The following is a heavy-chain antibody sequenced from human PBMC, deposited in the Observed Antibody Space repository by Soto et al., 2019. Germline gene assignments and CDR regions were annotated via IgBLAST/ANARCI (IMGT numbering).Heavy chain of an antibody. V-gene: IGHV1-8*01. CDR2: MNPNSGNT. CDR3: ARGDSGYDGMAFDI. D-gene: IGHD5-12*01. J-gene: IGHJ3*02. CDR1: GYTFTSYD. Sequence: QVPLVQSGAEVKKPGASVKVSCKASGYTFTSYDINWVRQATGQGLEWMGWMNPNSGNTGYAQKFQGRVTMTRNTSLSTAYMELSSLRSEDTAVYYCARGDSGYDGMAFDIWGQGTMVTVSS.